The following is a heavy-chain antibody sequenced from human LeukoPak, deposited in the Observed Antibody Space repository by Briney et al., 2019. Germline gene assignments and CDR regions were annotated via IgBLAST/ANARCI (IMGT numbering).Heavy chain of an antibody. CDR3: TGYGDYFGNYYYYGMDV. V-gene: IGHV3-49*04. CDR1: GFTFGDYA. Sequence: AGGSLRLSCTASGFTFGDYAMSWVRQAPGKGLEWVGFIRSKAYGGTTEYAASVKGRFTISRDDSKSIAYLQMNSLKTEDTAVYYCTGYGDYFGNYYYYGMDVWGQGTTVTVSS. J-gene: IGHJ6*02. D-gene: IGHD4-17*01. CDR2: IRSKAYGGTT.